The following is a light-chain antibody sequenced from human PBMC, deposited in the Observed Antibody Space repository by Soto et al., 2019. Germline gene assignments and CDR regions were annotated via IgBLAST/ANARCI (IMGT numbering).Light chain of an antibody. CDR3: QRYNCYAQA. Sequence: DIQMTQSPSTLSGSVGDRVTITCLASQTISSWLAWYQQKPGKAPKLLIYEATTVKSGVPSRFSGSESGTDFTLTSSSLQPDDVAYYSGQRYNCYAQAFGQGTKLELK. CDR1: QTISSW. CDR2: EAT. V-gene: IGKV1-5*03. J-gene: IGKJ1*01.